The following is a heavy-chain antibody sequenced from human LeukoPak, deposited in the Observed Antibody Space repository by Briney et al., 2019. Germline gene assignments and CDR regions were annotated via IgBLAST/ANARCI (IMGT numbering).Heavy chain of an antibody. V-gene: IGHV3-21*01. Sequence: GGSLRRSCAASGFTFSSYSMNWVRQAPGKGLEWVSSISSSSSYIYYADSVKGRFTISRDNAKNSLYLQMNSLRAEDTAVYYCWSSSTAQSRLDAFDIWGQGTMVTVSS. CDR1: GFTFSSYS. D-gene: IGHD2-2*01. CDR3: WSSSTAQSRLDAFDI. J-gene: IGHJ3*02. CDR2: ISSSSSYI.